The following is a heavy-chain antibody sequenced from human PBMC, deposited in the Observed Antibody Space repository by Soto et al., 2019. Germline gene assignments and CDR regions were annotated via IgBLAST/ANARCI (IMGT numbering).Heavy chain of an antibody. J-gene: IGHJ6*02. V-gene: IGHV1-69*06. D-gene: IGHD1-1*01. Sequence: GASVKVSCKASGGTFSSYAISWVRQAPGQGLEWMGGIIPIFGTANYAQKFQGRVTITADKSTSTAYMELSSLRSEDTAVYYCARSIEGLGWATTRHYGMDVWGQGTTVTVSS. CDR3: ARSIEGLGWATTRHYGMDV. CDR1: GGTFSSYA. CDR2: IIPIFGTA.